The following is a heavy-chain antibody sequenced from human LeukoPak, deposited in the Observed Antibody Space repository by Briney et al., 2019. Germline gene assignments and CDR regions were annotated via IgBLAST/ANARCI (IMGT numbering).Heavy chain of an antibody. V-gene: IGHV3-48*01. Sequence: PGGSLRLSCAASGFTFSSFGINWVRQAPGKGLEWVSYISSSSSTIYYADSVKGRFTISRDNAKNSLYLQMNGLRAEDTALYYCARENCSGGSCYDPYFDYWGQGTLVTVSS. CDR3: ARENCSGGSCYDPYFDY. J-gene: IGHJ4*02. CDR2: ISSSSSTI. D-gene: IGHD2-15*01. CDR1: GFTFSSFG.